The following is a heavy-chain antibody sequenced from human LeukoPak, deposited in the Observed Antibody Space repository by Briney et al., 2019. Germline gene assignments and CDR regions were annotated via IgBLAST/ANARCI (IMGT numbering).Heavy chain of an antibody. Sequence: GGSLRLSCAASGFAFSSYSMNWVRQAPGKGLEWVSSISSSSSYIYYADSVKGRFTISRDNAKNSLYLQMNSLRAEDTAVYYCARDRAAGMDVWGQGTTVTVSS. J-gene: IGHJ6*02. CDR3: ARDRAAGMDV. CDR2: ISSSSSYI. CDR1: GFAFSSYS. D-gene: IGHD6-25*01. V-gene: IGHV3-21*01.